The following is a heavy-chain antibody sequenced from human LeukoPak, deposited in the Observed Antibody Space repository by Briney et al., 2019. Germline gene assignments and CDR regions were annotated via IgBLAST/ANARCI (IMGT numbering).Heavy chain of an antibody. D-gene: IGHD6-19*01. Sequence: GGSLRLSCAASGFTFSSYAMSWVRQAPGKGLEWVAFVWSDGINKYYADSVKGRFTISRDNSKNSLYLQMNSLRTEDTALYYCAKGSGIAVAGRIDSWGQGTLVTVSS. J-gene: IGHJ4*02. CDR3: AKGSGIAVAGRIDS. V-gene: IGHV3-30*02. CDR2: VWSDGINK. CDR1: GFTFSSYA.